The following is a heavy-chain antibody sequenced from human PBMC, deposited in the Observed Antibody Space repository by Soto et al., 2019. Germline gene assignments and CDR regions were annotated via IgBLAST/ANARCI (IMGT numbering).Heavy chain of an antibody. V-gene: IGHV3-23*01. CDR1: GFTFRNNV. Sequence: LRLSCAASGFTFRNNVLSWVRQAPGKALDWVSGITGSGRDTYYADSVKGRFTISRDNSKNMVFLQMNSLRAEDTALYYCAKNGLDNSPSAIDSWGPGTPVTVSS. D-gene: IGHD2-8*01. J-gene: IGHJ4*02. CDR3: AKNGLDNSPSAIDS. CDR2: ITGSGRDT.